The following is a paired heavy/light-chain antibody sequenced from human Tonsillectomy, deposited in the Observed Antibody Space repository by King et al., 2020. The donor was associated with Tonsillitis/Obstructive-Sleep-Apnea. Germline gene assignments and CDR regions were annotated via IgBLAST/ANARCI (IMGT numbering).Light chain of an antibody. CDR3: QQSYTTPYT. CDR2: AAS. V-gene: IGKV1-39*01. J-gene: IGKJ2*01. CDR1: QSITSY. Sequence: DIQMTQSPSSLSASVGDRVTITCRASQSITSYLNWYQQRPGKAPKLLIYAASSLRSGVPSRFGGSGSGTDFTLTISSLQPEDFATYYCQQSYTTPYTFGQGTNLEIK.
Heavy chain of an antibody. J-gene: IGHJ2*01. V-gene: IGHV4-59*01. CDR1: GDSMSGYY. D-gene: IGHD3-16*02. CDR3: ARDDPGSIYHWFFDL. Sequence: QVQLQESGPGLVKPSETLSLTCTVSGDSMSGYYWSWIRQPPGKGLEWIGYVFHSGGTVYNPSLRSRVAISVDTSKNQFSLKLTSVTAADTAVYYCARDDPGSIYHWFFDLWGRGTLVTVSS. CDR2: VFHSGGT.